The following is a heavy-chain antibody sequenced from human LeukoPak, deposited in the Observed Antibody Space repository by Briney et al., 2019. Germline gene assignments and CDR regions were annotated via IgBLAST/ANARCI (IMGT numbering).Heavy chain of an antibody. J-gene: IGHJ4*02. D-gene: IGHD3-9*01. Sequence: GASVKVSCKASGYTFTGYYMRWVRQAPGQGLEWMGWINPNSGGTNYAQKFQGRVTMTRDTSISTAYMELSRLRSDDTAVYYCARGDYDILTGYYGNDYWGQGTLVTVSS. CDR3: ARGDYDILTGYYGNDY. CDR1: GYTFTGYY. V-gene: IGHV1-2*02. CDR2: INPNSGGT.